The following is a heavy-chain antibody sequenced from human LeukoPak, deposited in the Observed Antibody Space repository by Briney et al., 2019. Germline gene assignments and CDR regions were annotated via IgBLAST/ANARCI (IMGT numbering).Heavy chain of an antibody. Sequence: EASVKVSCKASGYTFTDYFIHWVRQAPGQGLEWMGWINPNSGGTNYAPKFQGRVTLTRDTSISTGYMELSGLRSDDTAVYYCARDRANSGGGNCFVYWGQGTLVTVSS. V-gene: IGHV1-2*02. CDR1: GYTFTDYF. D-gene: IGHD6-19*01. CDR2: INPNSGGT. J-gene: IGHJ4*02. CDR3: ARDRANSGGGNCFVY.